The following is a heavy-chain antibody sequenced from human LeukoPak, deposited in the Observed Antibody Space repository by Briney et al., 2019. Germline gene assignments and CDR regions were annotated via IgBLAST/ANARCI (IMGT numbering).Heavy chain of an antibody. J-gene: IGHJ6*03. D-gene: IGHD6-13*01. CDR2: IKQDGSEK. CDR1: GFTFSSYA. CDR3: AKLYSSIWEVYYFFMDV. Sequence: PGGSLRLSCAASGFTFSSYAMSWVRQAPGKGLEWVANIKQDGSEKYYVDSVKGRFTISRDNSKNTLYLQMNTLRAEDTAVYYCAKLYSSIWEVYYFFMDVWGKGTTVTVSS. V-gene: IGHV3-7*03.